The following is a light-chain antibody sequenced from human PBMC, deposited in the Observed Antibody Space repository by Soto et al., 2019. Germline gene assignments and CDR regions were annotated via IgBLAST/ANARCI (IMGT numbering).Light chain of an antibody. V-gene: IGKV3-15*01. CDR2: GAA. CDR3: QQYNHWPYT. J-gene: IGKJ2*01. CDR1: QSVSSN. Sequence: EIVMTQSPATLSLSPGERATLSCRASQSVSSNFAWYQQKPGQAPRLLIYGAATRTTGITARFSGSGSGTEFTITISSPQSKEFAVYYCQQYNHWPYTFGQGTKLEIK.